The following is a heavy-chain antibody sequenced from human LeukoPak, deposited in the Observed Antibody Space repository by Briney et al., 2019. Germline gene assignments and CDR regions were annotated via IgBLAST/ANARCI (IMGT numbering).Heavy chain of an antibody. V-gene: IGHV3-30*18. CDR3: AKDGDQDY. D-gene: IGHD7-27*01. J-gene: IGHJ4*02. CDR1: GFTFSSYG. Sequence: GGPLRLSCAASGFTFSSYGMHWVRQAPGKGLEWVAVISYDGNNEYYADSVKGRFTISRDYSKNTLYLQMNSLRAEDTAVYYCAKDGDQDYWGQGTLVTVSS. CDR2: ISYDGNNE.